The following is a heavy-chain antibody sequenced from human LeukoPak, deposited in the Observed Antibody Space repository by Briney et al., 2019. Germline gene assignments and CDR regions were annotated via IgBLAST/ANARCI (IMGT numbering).Heavy chain of an antibody. V-gene: IGHV1-46*01. D-gene: IGHD6-13*01. J-gene: IGHJ4*02. CDR3: ARRAAAGTFDY. CDR2: INPSGGST. Sequence: ASVKVSCKASGYTFTGYYMHWVRQAPGQGLEWMGIINPSGGSTSYAQKFQGRVTMTRDMSTSTVYMELSSLRSEDTAVYYCARRAAAGTFDYWGQGTLVTVSS. CDR1: GYTFTGYY.